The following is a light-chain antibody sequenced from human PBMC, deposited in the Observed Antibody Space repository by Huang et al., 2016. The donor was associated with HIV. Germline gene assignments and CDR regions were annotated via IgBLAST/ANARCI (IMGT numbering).Light chain of an antibody. CDR2: GAS. V-gene: IGKV3-20*01. CDR1: QSVTSNY. Sequence: EIVLTQSPGTLSLSPGERATLSCRASQSVTSNYLFWYQQTPGQSPRLLIYGASSRATGIPDRFSASGSGTDFTLTSSGLRPEDFVVYYCQQYGSSPITFGQGTRLEIK. CDR3: QQYGSSPIT. J-gene: IGKJ5*01.